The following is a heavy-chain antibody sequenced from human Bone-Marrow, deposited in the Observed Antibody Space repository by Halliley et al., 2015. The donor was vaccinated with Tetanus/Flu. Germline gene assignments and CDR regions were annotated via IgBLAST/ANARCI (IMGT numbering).Heavy chain of an antibody. V-gene: IGHV4-59*01. CDR3: AREFIISVFTFYFDY. D-gene: IGHD3-10*01. CDR1: GGSIRSFY. CDR2: MYYSGTP. J-gene: IGHJ4*02. Sequence: TLSLTCSVSGGSIRSFYWSWIRQPPGKGLEWVGYMYYSGTPNYNPSLESRLTISLDTSKNQFSLKLSSVTAADTAVYYCAREFIISVFTFYFDYWGQGTLVTVSS.